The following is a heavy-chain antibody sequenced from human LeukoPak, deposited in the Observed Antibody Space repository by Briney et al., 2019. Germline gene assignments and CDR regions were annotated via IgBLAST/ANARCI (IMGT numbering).Heavy chain of an antibody. CDR1: GFNISNAW. CDR3: TTDRLFFQH. V-gene: IGHV3-15*01. Sequence: GGSLRLSCEALGFNISNAWMSWVRQTPGKGLEWVGRLKSKADGGTIDFAAPVTDRFTISRDDSKNLMHLQLNSLKTEDSGVYFCTTDRLFFQHWGQGTAVTVS. D-gene: IGHD4/OR15-4a*01. CDR2: LKSKADGGTI. J-gene: IGHJ1*01.